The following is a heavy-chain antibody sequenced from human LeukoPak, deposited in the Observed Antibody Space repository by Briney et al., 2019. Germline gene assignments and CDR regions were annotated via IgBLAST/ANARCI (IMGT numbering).Heavy chain of an antibody. CDR2: INHSGST. V-gene: IGHV4-34*01. Sequence: SETLSLTCAVYGGSFSGYYWSWIRQPPGKGLDWIGEINHSGSTNYNPSLKSRVTISVDTSKNQFSLKLSSVTAADTAVYYCASGVVPAANWGQGTLVTVSS. D-gene: IGHD2-2*01. J-gene: IGHJ4*02. CDR3: ASGVVPAAN. CDR1: GGSFSGYY.